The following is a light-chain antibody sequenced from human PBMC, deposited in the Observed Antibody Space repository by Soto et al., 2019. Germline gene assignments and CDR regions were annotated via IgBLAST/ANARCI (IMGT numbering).Light chain of an antibody. CDR2: DNN. CDR3: GTWDTSLSAVL. Sequence: QSVLTQPPSVSAAPGQKVTISCSGSSSNIGNNYVSWYQQLPGTAPKLLIYDNNKRPSGIPDRFSGSKSGTSATLGITGLQTGDEADYYCGTWDTSLSAVLFGGGIQLTVL. CDR1: SSNIGNNY. V-gene: IGLV1-51*01. J-gene: IGLJ2*01.